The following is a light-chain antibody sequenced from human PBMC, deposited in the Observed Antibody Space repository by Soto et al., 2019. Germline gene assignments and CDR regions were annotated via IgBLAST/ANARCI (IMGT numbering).Light chain of an antibody. CDR3: AAWDDSLSGLYV. J-gene: IGLJ1*01. CDR1: SSNIGSNY. V-gene: IGLV1-47*01. Sequence: QSVLTQPPSASGTLGQRVTISCSGSSSNIGSNYVYWYQQLPGTAPKLLIYRNNQRPSGVPDRFSGSKSGTSASLAISGLRSEDEADYYCAAWDDSLSGLYVFGTGTKLTVL. CDR2: RNN.